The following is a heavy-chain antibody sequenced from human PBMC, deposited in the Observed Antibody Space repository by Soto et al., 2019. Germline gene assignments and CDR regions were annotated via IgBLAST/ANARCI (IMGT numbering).Heavy chain of an antibody. CDR1: GGTFSSYT. D-gene: IGHD2-15*01. V-gene: IGHV1-69*02. J-gene: IGHJ6*02. CDR3: AAHCSGGSCYPNYYGMDV. CDR2: IIPILGIA. Sequence: QVQLVQSGAEVKKPGSSVKVSCKASGGTFSSYTISWVRQAPGQGLEWMGRIIPILGIANYAQKFQGRVTITADKSTSTAYMELSSLRSEDTAVYYCAAHCSGGSCYPNYYGMDVWGQGTTVTVSS.